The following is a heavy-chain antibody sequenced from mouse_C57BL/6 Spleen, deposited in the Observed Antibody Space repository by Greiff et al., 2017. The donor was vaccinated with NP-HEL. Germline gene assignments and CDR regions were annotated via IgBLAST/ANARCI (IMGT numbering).Heavy chain of an antibody. CDR2: IYPGSGST. V-gene: IGHV1-55*01. J-gene: IGHJ1*03. Sequence: QVQLQQPGAELVKPGASVKMSCKASGYTFTSYWITWVKQRPGQGLEWIGDIYPGSGSTNYNEKFKSKATLTVDTSSSTAYMQLSSLTSEDSAVYYCASHSCGSSDWYFDVWGTGTTVTVSS. D-gene: IGHD1-1*01. CDR3: ASHSCGSSDWYFDV. CDR1: GYTFTSYW.